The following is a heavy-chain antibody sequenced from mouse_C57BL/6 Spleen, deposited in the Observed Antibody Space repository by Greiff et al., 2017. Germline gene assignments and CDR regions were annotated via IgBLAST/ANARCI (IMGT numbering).Heavy chain of an antibody. CDR2: ISSGSSTI. CDR1: GFTFSDYG. D-gene: IGHD2-3*01. CDR3: ARRKDGQAMDY. V-gene: IGHV5-17*01. J-gene: IGHJ4*01. Sequence: EVMLVESGGGLVKPGGSLKLSCAASGFTFSDYGMHWVRQAPEKGLEWVAYISSGSSTIYYADTVKGRFTISRDNAKNTLFLQMTSLRSEDTAMYYCARRKDGQAMDYWGQGTSVTVSS.